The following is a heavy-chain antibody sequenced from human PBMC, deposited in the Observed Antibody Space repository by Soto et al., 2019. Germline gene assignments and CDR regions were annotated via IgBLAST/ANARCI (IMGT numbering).Heavy chain of an antibody. J-gene: IGHJ3*02. CDR1: GFTFRNYW. CDR2: IKEDGSEI. V-gene: IGHV3-7*01. CDR3: ARAVGWRDAFDI. Sequence: EVQLVESGGGLVQPGGSLRLSCAASGFTFRNYWMSWVRQAPGQGLEWVANIKEDGSEIYYVDSVKGRFTISRDNARDSLYLHMNSLSAEDTAVFYGARAVGWRDAFDIWGQGTMVTVSS. D-gene: IGHD1-26*01.